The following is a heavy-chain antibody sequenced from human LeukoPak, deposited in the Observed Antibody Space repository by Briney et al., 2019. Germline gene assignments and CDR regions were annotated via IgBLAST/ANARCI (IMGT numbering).Heavy chain of an antibody. CDR3: AKVRQFTAATGTGLDY. D-gene: IGHD6-13*01. V-gene: IGHV3-33*03. J-gene: IGHJ4*02. Sequence: GRSLRLSCAASGFTFSNYGMHWVRRTRGKGLDWVAVIWHDGSIKYYADSIRGRFTISRDNSMNTVYLQMNSLRAEDTAVYYCAKVRQFTAATGTGLDYWGQGTLVTVSS. CDR2: IWHDGSIK. CDR1: GFTFSNYG.